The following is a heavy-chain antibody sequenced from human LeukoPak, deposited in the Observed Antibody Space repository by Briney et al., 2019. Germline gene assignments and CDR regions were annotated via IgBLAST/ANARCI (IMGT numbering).Heavy chain of an antibody. V-gene: IGHV3-7*01. Sequence: GGSLRLFCAVSGFSFSAYWMNCVRRAPGKALEWVANINQDGSEKHYVDSVKGRFTISRDNAKNSLYLQINSLSAEDTAVYYCARDRRESIAAAYWGQGTLVTVSS. D-gene: IGHD6-13*01. CDR3: ARDRRESIAAAY. CDR1: GFSFSAYW. CDR2: INQDGSEK. J-gene: IGHJ4*02.